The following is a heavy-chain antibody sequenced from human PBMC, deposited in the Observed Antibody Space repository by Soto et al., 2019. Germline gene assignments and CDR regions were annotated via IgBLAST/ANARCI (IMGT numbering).Heavy chain of an antibody. CDR3: ALYFDWLPPTYFDY. Sequence: GGSLRLSCAASGFTFSSYWMSWVRQAPGKGLEWVANIKQDGSEKYYVDSVKGRFTISRDNAKNSLYLQMNSLRAEDTAVYYFALYFDWLPPTYFDYWGQGTLVTVSS. V-gene: IGHV3-7*01. J-gene: IGHJ4*02. CDR2: IKQDGSEK. CDR1: GFTFSSYW. D-gene: IGHD3-9*01.